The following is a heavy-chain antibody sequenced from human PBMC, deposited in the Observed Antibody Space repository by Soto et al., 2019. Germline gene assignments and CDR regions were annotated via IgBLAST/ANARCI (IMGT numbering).Heavy chain of an antibody. CDR3: ARKGAAASYAHYYMDV. CDR1: GGSISPYY. D-gene: IGHD6-13*01. J-gene: IGHJ6*03. V-gene: IGHV4-59*01. Sequence: QVQLQESGPGLVKPSETLSLTCTVSGGSISPYYWSWIRQPQGKGLEWIGYVYYSGNTNYNTSLESRGTISVDTSRNRFSLNLTSATAADTAVYYCARKGAAASYAHYYMDVWGRGTAVTVSS. CDR2: VYYSGNT.